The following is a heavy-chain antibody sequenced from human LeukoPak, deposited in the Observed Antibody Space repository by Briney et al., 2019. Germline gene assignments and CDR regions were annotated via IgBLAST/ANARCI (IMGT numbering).Heavy chain of an antibody. CDR3: ARDILTGSTTDY. CDR2: IYYSGST. V-gene: IGHV4-59*01. Sequence: SETLSLTCTVSGGSISSYYWSWIRQPPGKGLEWIGYIYYSGSTNYNPSLKSRVTISVDTSKNQFSLELSSVTAADTAVYYCARDILTGSTTDYWGQGTLVTVSS. J-gene: IGHJ4*02. D-gene: IGHD3-9*01. CDR1: GGSISSYY.